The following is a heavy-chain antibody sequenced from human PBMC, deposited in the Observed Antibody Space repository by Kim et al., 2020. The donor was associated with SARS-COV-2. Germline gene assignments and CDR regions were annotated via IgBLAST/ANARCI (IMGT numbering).Heavy chain of an antibody. D-gene: IGHD2-15*01. CDR1: GGTFSSYA. CDR3: ARGIIGYCSGGSCSPFAY. CDR2: IIPIFGTA. J-gene: IGHJ4*02. Sequence: SVKVSCKASGGTFSSYAISWVRQAPGQGLEWMGGIIPIFGTANYAQKLQGRVTITADESTSTAYMELSSLRSEDTAVYYCARGIIGYCSGGSCSPFAYWGQGTLVTVSS. V-gene: IGHV1-69*13.